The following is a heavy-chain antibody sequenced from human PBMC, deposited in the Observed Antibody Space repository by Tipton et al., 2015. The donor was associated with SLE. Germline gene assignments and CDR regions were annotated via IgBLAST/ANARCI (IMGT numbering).Heavy chain of an antibody. D-gene: IGHD4-17*01. CDR1: GGSTSSYY. CDR2: IYYSGST. Sequence: GLVKPSETLSLTCTVSGGSTSSYYWSWIRRPPGKGLEWIGYIYYSGSTYYNPSLKSRVTISVDTSKNQFSLKLSSVTAADTAVYYCASRPLYGDRDCWGQGTLVTVSS. J-gene: IGHJ4*02. CDR3: ASRPLYGDRDC. V-gene: IGHV4-59*12.